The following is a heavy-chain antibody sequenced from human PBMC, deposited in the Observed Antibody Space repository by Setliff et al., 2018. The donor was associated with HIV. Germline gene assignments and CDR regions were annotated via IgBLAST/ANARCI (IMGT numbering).Heavy chain of an antibody. D-gene: IGHD3-16*02. CDR2: INPNSGGT. CDR3: ARLGGAYDYVWGSYRHNSYYFDY. J-gene: IGHJ4*02. V-gene: IGHV1-2*02. Sequence: ASVKVSCKASGYTFTGYYMHWVRQAPGQGLEWMGWINPNSGGTNYAQKFQGRVTMTRDTSINTAYMELSRLRSDDTAVYYCARLGGAYDYVWGSYRHNSYYFDYWGQGTLVTVSS. CDR1: GYTFTGYY.